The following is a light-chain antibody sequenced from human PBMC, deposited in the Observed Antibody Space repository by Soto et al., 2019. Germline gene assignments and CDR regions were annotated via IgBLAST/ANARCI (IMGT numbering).Light chain of an antibody. V-gene: IGLV1-44*01. CDR3: AAWDDSLNVLYV. Sequence: VLTQPPSASGTPAQRVTISCSGSSSNIGSNTVNWYQQLPGTAPKLLIYSNNQRPSGVPDRFSGSKSGTSASLAISGLQSEDEADYYCAAWDDSLNVLYVFGTGTKVTVL. CDR1: SSNIGSNT. J-gene: IGLJ1*01. CDR2: SNN.